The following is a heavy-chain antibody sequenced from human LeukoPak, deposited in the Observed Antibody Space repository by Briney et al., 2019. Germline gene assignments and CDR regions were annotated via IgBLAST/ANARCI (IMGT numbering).Heavy chain of an antibody. CDR1: GFTSSSYW. D-gene: IGHD6-19*01. Sequence: GGSLRLSCAASGFTSSSYWMSWVRQAPGKGLEWVANIKQDGSEKYYVDSVKGRFTISRDNAKNSLYLQMNSLRAEDTAVYYCARDRGSSGWYEFDYWGQGTLITVSS. CDR3: ARDRGSSGWYEFDY. V-gene: IGHV3-7*01. J-gene: IGHJ4*02. CDR2: IKQDGSEK.